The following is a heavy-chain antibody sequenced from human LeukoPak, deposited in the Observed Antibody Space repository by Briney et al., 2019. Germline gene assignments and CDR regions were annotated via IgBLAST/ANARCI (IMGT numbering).Heavy chain of an antibody. D-gene: IGHD1-26*01. Sequence: SQTLSLTCTVSGGSISSGGYYWSWIRQHPGKGPEWIGYIYYSGSTYYNPSLKSRVTISVDTSKNQFSLKLSSVTAADTAVYYCARVEVGGIFDYWGQGTLVTVSS. CDR3: ARVEVGGIFDY. CDR2: IYYSGST. V-gene: IGHV4-31*03. CDR1: GGSISSGGYY. J-gene: IGHJ4*02.